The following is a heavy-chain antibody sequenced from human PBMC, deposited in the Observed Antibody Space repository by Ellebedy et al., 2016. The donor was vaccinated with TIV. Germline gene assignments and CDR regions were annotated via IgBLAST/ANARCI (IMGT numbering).Heavy chain of an antibody. CDR1: GGSISSSGYY. V-gene: IGHV4-39*07. CDR3: ARGRQYRSAFDI. Sequence: SETLSLXXTVSGGSISSSGYYWVWIRQPPGKGLEWIGTIYYSGSTYYNPSLKSRVTISVDTSKNQFSLKLSSVTAADTAVYYCARGRQYRSAFDIWGQGTMVTVSS. CDR2: IYYSGST. J-gene: IGHJ3*02. D-gene: IGHD6-6*01.